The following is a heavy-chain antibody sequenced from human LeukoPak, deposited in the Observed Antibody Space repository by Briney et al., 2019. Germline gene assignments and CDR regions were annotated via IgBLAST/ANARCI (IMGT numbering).Heavy chain of an antibody. D-gene: IGHD6-13*01. V-gene: IGHV4-38-2*02. J-gene: IGHJ5*02. CDR1: GYSISSGYY. CDR2: TNHSGST. Sequence: SETLSLTCTVSGYSISSGYYWGWIRQPPGKGLEWIGETNHSGSTDYNPSLKSRVTISVDTSKNQFSLKLSSVTAADTAVYYCARAGLGIATKFDPWGQGTLVTVSS. CDR3: ARAGLGIATKFDP.